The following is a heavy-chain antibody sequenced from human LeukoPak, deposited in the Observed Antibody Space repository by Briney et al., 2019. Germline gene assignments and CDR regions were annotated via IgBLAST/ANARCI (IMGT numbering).Heavy chain of an antibody. Sequence: GGSLRLSCAASGFTFTSYNMNWVRQAPGKGLEWVSSITSSSSYIYYADSVKGRFTISRDNAKNSLYLQMNSLTAEDSAVYYCASRRGSNRPFDYWGQGTLVTVSS. CDR3: ASRRGSNRPFDY. D-gene: IGHD1-26*01. J-gene: IGHJ4*02. CDR1: GFTFTSYN. V-gene: IGHV3-21*01. CDR2: ITSSSSYI.